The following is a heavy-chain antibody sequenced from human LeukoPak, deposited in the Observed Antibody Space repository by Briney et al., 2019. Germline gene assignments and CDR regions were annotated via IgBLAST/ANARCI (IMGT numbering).Heavy chain of an antibody. Sequence: GGSLRLSCAASGFTFSSYSMNWVRQAPGKGLEWISYISIISSTIYYADSVKGRFTISRDNAKNSLYLQMNSLRAEDTAVYYCARDGGTGIVGASGGMDVWGQGTTVTVSS. D-gene: IGHD1-26*01. CDR3: ARDGGTGIVGASGGMDV. V-gene: IGHV3-48*04. CDR2: ISIISSTI. CDR1: GFTFSSYS. J-gene: IGHJ6*02.